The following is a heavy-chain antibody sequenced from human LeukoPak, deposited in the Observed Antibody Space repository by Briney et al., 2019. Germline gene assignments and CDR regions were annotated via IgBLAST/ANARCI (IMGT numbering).Heavy chain of an antibody. CDR1: GFTFSSYS. D-gene: IGHD3-10*01. CDR2: ISSSSSYI. V-gene: IGHV3-21*01. CDR3: ARDGGLPSAAWFGEETPYYFDY. Sequence: PGGSLRLSCAASGFTFSSYSMNWVRQAPGKGLEWVSSISSSSSYIYYADSVKGRFTISRDNAKNSLYLQMNSLRAEDTAVYYCARDGGLPSAAWFGEETPYYFDYWGQGTLVTVSS. J-gene: IGHJ4*02.